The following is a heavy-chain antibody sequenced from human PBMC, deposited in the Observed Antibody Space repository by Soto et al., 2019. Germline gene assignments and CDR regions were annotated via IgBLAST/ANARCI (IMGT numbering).Heavy chain of an antibody. J-gene: IGHJ4*02. Sequence: QVQLVESAGGVVQPGRSLRLSCAASGFTFSTNTMHWVRQAPGKGLEWVAVISYEGSTTYYADPVKGRFTISRDNSKNTLYLQMTSLRAEDQAVHYCAKQVNGWSYYVAHWGQATVVTVSS. CDR1: GFTFSTNT. D-gene: IGHD6-19*01. CDR2: ISYEGSTT. CDR3: AKQVNGWSYYVAH. V-gene: IGHV3-30-3*02.